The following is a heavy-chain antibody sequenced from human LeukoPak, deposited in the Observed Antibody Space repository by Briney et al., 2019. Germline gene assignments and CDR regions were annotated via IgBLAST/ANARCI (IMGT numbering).Heavy chain of an antibody. CDR3: ARVGYSGSPGDY. J-gene: IGHJ4*02. Sequence: GGSLRLSCAASGFTFSSYGMHWVRQAPGKGLEWVSYISSRSGSSIYYGDSVKGRFTVSRDNAKNSLYLQLNSLRGEDTAVYYCARVGYSGSPGDYWGQGTLVTVSS. CDR1: GFTFSSYG. D-gene: IGHD1-26*01. V-gene: IGHV3-48*04. CDR2: ISSRSGSSI.